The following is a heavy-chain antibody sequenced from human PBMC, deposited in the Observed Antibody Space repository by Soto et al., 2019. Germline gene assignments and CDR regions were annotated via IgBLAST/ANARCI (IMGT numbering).Heavy chain of an antibody. CDR3: ARYDRTAHAFDI. CDR1: GGSLRVYY. J-gene: IGHJ3*02. Sequence: SERMSLTSAVYGGSLRVYYGSWIRQPQGKGLEWIGEINHSGSTNYNPSLKSRVTISVDTSKNQSSLKLSSVTAADTAVYYCARYDRTAHAFDIWGQGTMVTVSS. CDR2: INHSGST. D-gene: IGHD2-8*01. V-gene: IGHV4-34*01.